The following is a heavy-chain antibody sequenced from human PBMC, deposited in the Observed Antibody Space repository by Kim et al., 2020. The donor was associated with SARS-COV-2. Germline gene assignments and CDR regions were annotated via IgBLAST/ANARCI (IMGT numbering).Heavy chain of an antibody. CDR2: IYYSGST. V-gene: IGHV4-39*01. CDR1: GGSINSYSYY. J-gene: IGHJ4*02. Sequence: SETLSLTCTVSGGSINSYSYYWGWIRQPPGKGLEWIGSIYYSGSTYYNPSLKSRVTISVDTSKNQFSLKLSSVTAADTAVYYCARHNGPYSSSSIDYWGQGTLVTVSS. D-gene: IGHD6-6*01. CDR3: ARHNGPYSSSSIDY.